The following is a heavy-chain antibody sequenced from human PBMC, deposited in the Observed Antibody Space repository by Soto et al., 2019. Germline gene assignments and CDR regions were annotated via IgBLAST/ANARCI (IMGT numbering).Heavy chain of an antibody. J-gene: IGHJ4*02. Sequence: QVQLVESGGGVVQPGRSLRLSCAASGFTFSSYGMHWVRQAPGKGLEWVAVIWYDGSNENYADSVKGRFTISRDNSKNTLYLQMNSLRAEDTALYYCARDRRGSGWYDYFDYWGQGTLVTVFS. CDR1: GFTFSSYG. D-gene: IGHD6-19*01. CDR2: IWYDGSNE. V-gene: IGHV3-33*01. CDR3: ARDRRGSGWYDYFDY.